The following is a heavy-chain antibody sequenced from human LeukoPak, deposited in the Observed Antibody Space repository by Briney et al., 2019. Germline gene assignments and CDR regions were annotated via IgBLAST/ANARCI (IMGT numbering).Heavy chain of an antibody. J-gene: IGHJ4*02. CDR1: GGTFSSYA. D-gene: IGHD6-13*01. Sequence: GASVKVSCKASGGTFSSYAISWVRQAPGQGLEWMGGIIPIFGTANYAQKFQSRVTITTDESTSTAYMELSSLRSEDKAVYYCARDIAAAGPFDYWGQGTLVTVSS. CDR3: ARDIAAAGPFDY. V-gene: IGHV1-69*05. CDR2: IIPIFGTA.